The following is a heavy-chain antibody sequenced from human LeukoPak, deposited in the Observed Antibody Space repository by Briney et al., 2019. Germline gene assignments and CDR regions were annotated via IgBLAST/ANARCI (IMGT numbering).Heavy chain of an antibody. CDR2: TYYRSKWYN. Sequence: SQTLSLTFAISGDSVSSNSAAWNWLRQSPSRGLEWLGRTYYRSKWYNDYAVSVKSRITINPDTSKNQFSLQLNSVTPEDTAVYYCARGYDILTGYYVDYYYYGMDVWGKGTTVTVSS. D-gene: IGHD3-9*01. CDR3: ARGYDILTGYYVDYYYYGMDV. CDR1: GDSVSSNSAA. J-gene: IGHJ6*04. V-gene: IGHV6-1*01.